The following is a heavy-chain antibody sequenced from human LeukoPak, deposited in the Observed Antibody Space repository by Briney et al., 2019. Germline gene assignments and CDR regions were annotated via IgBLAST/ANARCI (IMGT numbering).Heavy chain of an antibody. CDR1: GAFVSSSH. V-gene: IGHV4-59*02. CDR2: LDYKGST. J-gene: IGHJ5*02. CDR3: SRGFYEPFDR. D-gene: IGHD2/OR15-2a*01. Sequence: PSETLSLTCTVSGAFVSSSHWNWIRQSPEKGLDWIANLDYKGSTKYNPSLRGRCTMSLDTSKNQCYLKFEYLTAWDAARYFWSRGFYEPFDRWGQGTLVTVSS.